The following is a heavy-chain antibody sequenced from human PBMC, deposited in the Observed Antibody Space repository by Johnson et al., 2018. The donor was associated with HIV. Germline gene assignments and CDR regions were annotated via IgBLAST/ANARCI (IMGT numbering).Heavy chain of an antibody. V-gene: IGHV3-30*04. J-gene: IGHJ3*02. D-gene: IGHD1-1*01. CDR2: VSYDGSER. CDR3: ANPTGSDAFDI. CDR1: GFSFSSYA. Sequence: QVQLVESGGGVVQPGRSLRLSCAASGFSFSSYAMHWVRQAPGKGLEWVAVVSYDGSERCYADCLKGRFTISRDNSKNTLYLQMNSLRAEDTAVYYCANPTGSDAFDIWGQGTMVTVSS.